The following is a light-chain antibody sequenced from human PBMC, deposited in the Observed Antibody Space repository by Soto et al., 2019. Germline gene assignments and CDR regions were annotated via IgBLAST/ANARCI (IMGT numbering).Light chain of an antibody. V-gene: IGLV1-44*01. J-gene: IGLJ1*01. CDR1: SSNIGGNT. Sequence: QSALAQPPSASGTPGQRVTISCSGSSSNIGGNTVNWYQQLPGTAPKLLIYRNNQRPSGVPDRFSGSKSGTSASLAISGLQSEDEADYYCAAWDDSLNGEVFGTGTKVTVL. CDR3: AAWDDSLNGEV. CDR2: RNN.